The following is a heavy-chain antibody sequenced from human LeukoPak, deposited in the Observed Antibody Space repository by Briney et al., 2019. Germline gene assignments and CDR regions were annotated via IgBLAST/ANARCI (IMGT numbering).Heavy chain of an antibody. CDR2: SSYDGNNE. V-gene: IGHV3-30*01. CDR1: GFSFSNNP. J-gene: IGHJ6*03. D-gene: IGHD1-26*01. Sequence: GGSLRLSCAASGFSFSNNPMHWVRQAPGRGLEWVAVSSYDGNNEYYADSVKGRFTISRDNSKNTLYLQMNSLRPEDTAVYYCARGSATTLYYYYYMDVWGKGTTVTVSS. CDR3: ARGSATTLYYYYYMDV.